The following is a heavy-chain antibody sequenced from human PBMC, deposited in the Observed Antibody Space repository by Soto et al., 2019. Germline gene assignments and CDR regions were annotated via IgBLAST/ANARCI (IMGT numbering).Heavy chain of an antibody. CDR1: GGSISSSNL. V-gene: IGHV4-4*02. D-gene: IGHD4-17*01. J-gene: IGHJ4*02. CDR2: IYHSGST. Sequence: SETLSLTCAVSGGSISSSNLWSWVRQPPGKGLEWIGEIYHSGSTNYNPSLKSRVTISVDKSKNQFSLKLSSVTAADTAVYYCATTTVTLYYFDYWGQGTLVTVSS. CDR3: ATTTVTLYYFDY.